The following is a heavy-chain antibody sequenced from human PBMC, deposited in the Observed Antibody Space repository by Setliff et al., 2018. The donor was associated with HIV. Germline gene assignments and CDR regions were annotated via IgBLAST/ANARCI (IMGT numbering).Heavy chain of an antibody. Sequence: ASVKVSCKISGFTLNELSIQWVRQAPAKGLEWMGGFDPEAGEIIYAQKFQGRVTMTRDTSISTAYMEVSRLRSDDTAVYYCARDHCSSSGCYEYSYYGMDVWGQGTTVTVSS. CDR1: GFTLNELS. J-gene: IGHJ6*02. CDR2: FDPEAGEI. CDR3: ARDHCSSSGCYEYSYYGMDV. D-gene: IGHD2-2*01. V-gene: IGHV1-24*01.